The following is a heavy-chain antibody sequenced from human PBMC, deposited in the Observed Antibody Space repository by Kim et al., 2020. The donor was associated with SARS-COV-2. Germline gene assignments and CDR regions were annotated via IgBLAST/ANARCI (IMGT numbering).Heavy chain of an antibody. CDR1: GGSISSSNW. D-gene: IGHD6-6*01. CDR2: IYHSGST. V-gene: IGHV4-4*02. J-gene: IGHJ6*02. Sequence: SETLSLTCAVSGGSISSSNWWSWVRQPPGKGLEGIGEIYHSGSTNYNPSLKSRVTISVDKSKNQFSLKLSSVTAADTAVYYCARGIAAPYYYGMDVWGQGTTVTVS. CDR3: ARGIAAPYYYGMDV.